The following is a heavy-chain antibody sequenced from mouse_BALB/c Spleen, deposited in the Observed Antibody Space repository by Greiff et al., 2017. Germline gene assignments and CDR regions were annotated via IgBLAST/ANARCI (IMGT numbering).Heavy chain of an antibody. Sequence: EVQVVESGGGLVQPGGSRKLSCAASGFTFSDYGMAWVRQAPGKGPEWVAFISNLAYSIYYADTVTGRFTISRENAKNTLYLEMSSLRSEDTAMYYCARDPSYYGSSYFDYWGQGTTLTVSS. CDR2: ISNLAYSI. CDR3: ARDPSYYGSSYFDY. V-gene: IGHV5-15*02. D-gene: IGHD1-1*01. J-gene: IGHJ2*01. CDR1: GFTFSDYG.